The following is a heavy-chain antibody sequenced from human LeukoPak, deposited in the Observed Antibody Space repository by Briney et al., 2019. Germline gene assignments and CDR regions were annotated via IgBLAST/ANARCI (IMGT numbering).Heavy chain of an antibody. D-gene: IGHD7-27*01. J-gene: IGHJ2*01. V-gene: IGHV3-13*05. CDR2: ISTASNP. CDR3: ARELGIEGYWYFDL. CDR1: GFTVRSYD. Sequence: GGSLRLSCAASGFTVRSYDMHWVRQVAGKGLEWVSAISTASNPHYAASVQGRFTIFRANAENSLYLQMNSLSAEDTAVYYCARELGIEGYWYFDLWGRRTLVTVSS.